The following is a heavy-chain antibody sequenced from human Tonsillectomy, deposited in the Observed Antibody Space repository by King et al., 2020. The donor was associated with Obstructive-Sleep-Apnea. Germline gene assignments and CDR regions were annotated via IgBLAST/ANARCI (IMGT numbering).Heavy chain of an antibody. V-gene: IGHV4-59*01. D-gene: IGHD2-15*01. CDR3: ASSYCSGGTCYGYFDY. CDR1: GGSISSYY. Sequence: QLQESGPGLVKASETLSLTCTVSGGSISSYYWSWIRQPPGKGLEWIGYIYYSGRTNYNPSLESRVTISVDTSKSQLSLRLSSVTAADTAVYYCASSYCSGGTCYGYFDYWGQGTLVTVSS. J-gene: IGHJ4*02. CDR2: IYYSGRT.